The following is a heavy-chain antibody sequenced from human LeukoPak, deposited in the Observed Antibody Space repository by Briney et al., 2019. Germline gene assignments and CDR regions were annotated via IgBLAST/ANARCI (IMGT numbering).Heavy chain of an antibody. V-gene: IGHV4-4*07. CDR2: IYTSGST. CDR1: GGSFSSYY. D-gene: IGHD5-24*01. CDR3: ATGDGYNSFDY. Sequence: PSETLSLTSTVSGGSFSSYYWSWIRQPAGKGLEWIGRIYTSGSTNYNSSLKSRVTMPVDTSKNQVSLKLSSVTAADTAVYYCATGDGYNSFDYWGQGTLVTVSS. J-gene: IGHJ4*02.